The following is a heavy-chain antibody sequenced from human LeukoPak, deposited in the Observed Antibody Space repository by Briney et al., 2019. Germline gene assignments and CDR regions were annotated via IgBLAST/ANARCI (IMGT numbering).Heavy chain of an antibody. CDR1: RFTFSSYW. CDR3: AREGCSGGSCYHNWFDP. V-gene: IGHV3-7*01. D-gene: IGHD2-15*01. J-gene: IGHJ5*02. Sequence: SGGSLRLSCAASRFTFSSYWMSWVRQAPGKGLEWVANINQDGSEKYYVDSVKGRFTISRDNAKNSLYLQMNSLRAEDTAVYYCAREGCSGGSCYHNWFDPWGQGTLVTVSS. CDR2: INQDGSEK.